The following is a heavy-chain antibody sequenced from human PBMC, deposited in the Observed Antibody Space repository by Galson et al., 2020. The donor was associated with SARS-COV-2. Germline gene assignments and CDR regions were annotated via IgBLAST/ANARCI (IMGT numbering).Heavy chain of an antibody. CDR2: IYPGDSET. J-gene: IGHJ4*02. CDR3: ARHPRSTLGDRHGYNPLDY. D-gene: IGHD5-12*01. CDR1: GYTFSNYW. V-gene: IGHV5-51*01. Sequence: GESLKISCKGSGYTFSNYWIGWVRQMPGKGLEWMGIIYPGDSETRYSQSFQGQVTISAEKSLSTAYLQWRSLKASDTAMYYCARHPRSTLGDRHGYNPLDYWGQGTLVTVSS.